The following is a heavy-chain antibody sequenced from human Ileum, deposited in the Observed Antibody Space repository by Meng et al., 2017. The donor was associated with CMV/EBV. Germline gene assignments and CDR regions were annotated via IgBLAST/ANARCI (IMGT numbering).Heavy chain of an antibody. CDR1: GFTFNNYA. CDR2: IDNNGDHT. CDR3: AKSGSKWSHFDS. V-gene: IGHV3-23*05. D-gene: IGHD2-8*01. J-gene: IGHJ4*02. Sequence: EVQLLEXXGGLVQPGXSLRLSCAASGFTFNNYAMNWVRQAPGKGPEWVSDIDNNGDHTYYADSGKGRFTISRDNSKNTLYLQMNSLRVEDTAIYYCAKSGSKWSHFDSWGQGTLVTVSS.